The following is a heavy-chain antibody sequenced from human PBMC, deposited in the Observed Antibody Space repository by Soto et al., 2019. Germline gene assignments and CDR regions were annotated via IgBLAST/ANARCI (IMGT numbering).Heavy chain of an antibody. J-gene: IGHJ4*02. CDR2: IYYSGST. V-gene: IGHV4-59*01. Sequence: SETLSLTCTVSGGSISSYYWSWIRQPPGKGLEWIGYIYYSGSTNYNPSPKSRVTISVDTSKNQFSLKLSSVTAADTAVYYCAKNIGGSAWFFDYWGQGTLVTVSS. D-gene: IGHD6-13*01. CDR1: GGSISSYY. CDR3: AKNIGGSAWFFDY.